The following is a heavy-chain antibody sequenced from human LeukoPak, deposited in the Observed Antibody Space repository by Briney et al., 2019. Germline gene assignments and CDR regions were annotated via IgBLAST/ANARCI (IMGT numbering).Heavy chain of an antibody. V-gene: IGHV4-34*01. CDR3: ARPGYSGFDYSSGWKNWFDP. CDR2: INHSGST. D-gene: IGHD6-19*01. CDR1: GGSFSAYY. J-gene: IGHJ5*02. Sequence: PSETLSLTCAVYGGSFSAYYWSWIRQPSGKGLEWIGEINHSGSTNYNPSLKSRVTISVDTSKNQFSLKLSSVTAADTAVYYCARPGYSGFDYSSGWKNWFDPWGQGTLVTVSS.